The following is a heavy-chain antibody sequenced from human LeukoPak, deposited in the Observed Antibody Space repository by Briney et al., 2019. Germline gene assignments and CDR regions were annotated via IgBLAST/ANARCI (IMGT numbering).Heavy chain of an antibody. Sequence: ASVKVSCKASGYTFTGYYMHWVRQAPGQGLDWVGWINPNSGGTVYAPKFQGRVTMTRETSISTAYMELSSLRSDDTAVYYCARDNYSNYSGYDTKMGNYWGQGTLVTVSS. D-gene: IGHD5-12*01. CDR1: GYTFTGYY. J-gene: IGHJ4*02. V-gene: IGHV1-2*02. CDR3: ARDNYSNYSGYDTKMGNY. CDR2: INPNSGGT.